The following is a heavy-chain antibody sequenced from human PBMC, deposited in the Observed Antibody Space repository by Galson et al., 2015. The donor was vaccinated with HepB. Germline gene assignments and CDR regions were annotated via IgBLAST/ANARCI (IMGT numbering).Heavy chain of an antibody. CDR1: GGTFSSYT. CDR2: IIPILGIA. Sequence: SVKVSCKASGGTFSSYTISWVRQAPGQGLEWMGRIIPILGIANYAQKFQGRVTITADKSTSTAYMELSSLRSEDTAVYYCARDEAGERDHYFDYWGQGTLVTVSS. CDR3: ARDEAGERDHYFDY. J-gene: IGHJ4*02. D-gene: IGHD3-16*01. V-gene: IGHV1-69*04.